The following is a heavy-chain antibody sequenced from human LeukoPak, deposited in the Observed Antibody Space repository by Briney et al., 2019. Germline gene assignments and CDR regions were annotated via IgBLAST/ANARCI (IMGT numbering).Heavy chain of an antibody. V-gene: IGHV4-59*01. D-gene: IGHD3-10*01. Sequence: KPSETLSLTCTVSGGSISSYYWSWLRQPPGKGLEWIGYIYYSGSTNYNPSLKSRVTISVDTSKNQFSLKLSSVTAADTAVYYCARASLRGLWVDYWGQGTLVTVSS. CDR2: IYYSGST. CDR3: ARASLRGLWVDY. CDR1: GGSISSYY. J-gene: IGHJ4*02.